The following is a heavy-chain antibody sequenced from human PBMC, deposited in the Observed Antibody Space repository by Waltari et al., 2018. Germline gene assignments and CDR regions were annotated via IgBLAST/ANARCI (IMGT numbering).Heavy chain of an antibody. J-gene: IGHJ3*02. CDR2: IKSKTEGGTT. V-gene: IGHV3-15*01. CDR3: TTGLGAFDI. CDR1: GFTFSTAW. Sequence: EVQLVESGGGLVKPGGSLRLSCAASGFTFSTAWMSWSGQAPGKGLEWVGRIKSKTEGGTTDYAAPVKGRFTISRDDSKNTLYLQMNSLKTEDTAVYYCTTGLGAFDIWGQGTMVTVSS.